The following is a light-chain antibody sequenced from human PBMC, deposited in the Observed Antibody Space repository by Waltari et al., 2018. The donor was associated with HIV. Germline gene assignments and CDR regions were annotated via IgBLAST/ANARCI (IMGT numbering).Light chain of an antibody. CDR2: WAS. Sequence: DIVLTQSPYSLAVSLGERATIYCKSSQSIFFSSKNKNYLAWYQQKPGQPPKSLISWASTRESGVPYRFSGSGSGTDFSLTIRSLQAEDVATYYCHQYYSSPLTFGGGTKLEI. V-gene: IGKV4-1*01. J-gene: IGKJ4*01. CDR1: QSIFFSSKNKNY. CDR3: HQYYSSPLT.